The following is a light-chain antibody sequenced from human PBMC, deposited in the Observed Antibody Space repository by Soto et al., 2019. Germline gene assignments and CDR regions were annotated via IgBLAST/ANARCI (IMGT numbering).Light chain of an antibody. CDR3: QKYNSDSWT. Sequence: DIQMTQSPPSLSVSVGDRVTITCRASRGIGNSLAWYQQKPGKVPNLLIYAASTLRSGLPSRFSGSGSGTDFTLTISSLQPEDVATYYCQKYNSDSWTFGQGTKVEIK. V-gene: IGKV1-27*01. CDR2: AAS. J-gene: IGKJ1*01. CDR1: RGIGNS.